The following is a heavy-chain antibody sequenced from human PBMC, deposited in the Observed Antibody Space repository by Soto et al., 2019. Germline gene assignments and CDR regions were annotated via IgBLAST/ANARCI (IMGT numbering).Heavy chain of an antibody. CDR2: IDWDDDK. D-gene: IGHD4-17*01. J-gene: IGHJ6*02. V-gene: IGHV2-70*01. Sequence: GSGPTLVNPTQTLTLTCTFSGFSLPTDRVGVGWIRQPPGKALEWLALIDWDDDKYYSTSLKTRLTISKDTSKNQVVLTMTNMDPVDTATYYCARIPTTVTTMGFTEYYYYGMDVWGQGTTVTVSS. CDR3: ARIPTTVTTMGFTEYYYYGMDV. CDR1: GFSLPTDRVG.